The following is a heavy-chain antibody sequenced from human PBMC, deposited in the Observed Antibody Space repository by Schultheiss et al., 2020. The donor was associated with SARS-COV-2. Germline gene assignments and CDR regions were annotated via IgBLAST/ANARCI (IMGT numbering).Heavy chain of an antibody. CDR3: AKWGELYQLLSLNYFDY. Sequence: GGSLRLSSAASGFTFSSYAMSWVRQAPGKGLEWVSAISGSGGSTYYADSVKGRFTISRDNSKNTLYLQMNSLRAEDTAVYYCAKWGELYQLLSLNYFDYWGQGTLVTVSS. D-gene: IGHD2-2*01. CDR1: GFTFSSYA. V-gene: IGHV3-23*01. CDR2: ISGSGGST. J-gene: IGHJ4*02.